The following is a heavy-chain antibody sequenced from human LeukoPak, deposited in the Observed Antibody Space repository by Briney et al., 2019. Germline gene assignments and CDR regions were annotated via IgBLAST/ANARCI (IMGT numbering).Heavy chain of an antibody. J-gene: IGHJ4*02. V-gene: IGHV3-23*01. CDR2: ISGSGGST. CDR1: GFTFSSYA. D-gene: IGHD3-22*01. CDR3: ARVVGYYDSSGYVYYFDY. Sequence: PGGSLRLSCAASGFTFSSYAMSWVRQAPGKGLEWVSAISGSGGSTYYADSVKGRFTISRDNSKNTLYLQMNSLRAEDTAVYYCARVVGYYDSSGYVYYFDYWGQGTLVTVSS.